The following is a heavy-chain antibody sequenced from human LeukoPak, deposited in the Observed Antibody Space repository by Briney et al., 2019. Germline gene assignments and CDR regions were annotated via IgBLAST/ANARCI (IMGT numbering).Heavy chain of an antibody. CDR1: GFTFSTHS. J-gene: IGHJ6*04. CDR2: ISSSSSYI. D-gene: IGHD3-10*02. CDR3: AELGITMIGGV. Sequence: GGSLRLSCAASGFTFSTHSMNWVRQAPGKGLEWVSSISSSSSYIYYADSVKGRFTISRDNAKNSLYLQMNSLRAEDTAVYYCAELGITMIGGVWGKGTTVTISS. V-gene: IGHV3-21*01.